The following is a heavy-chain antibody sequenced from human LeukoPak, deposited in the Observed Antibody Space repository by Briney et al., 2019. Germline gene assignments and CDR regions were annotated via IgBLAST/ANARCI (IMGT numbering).Heavy chain of an antibody. CDR2: ISSNGGST. D-gene: IGHD6-19*01. J-gene: IGHJ4*02. CDR3: ASEWLVMNRICY. CDR1: GFTFSSYA. V-gene: IGHV3-64*01. Sequence: GSLRLSCAASGFTFSSYAMHWVRQAPGKGLEYVSAISSNGGSTYYANSVKGRFTISRDNSKNTLYLQMGSLRSDDTAVYYCASEWLVMNRICYWGQGTLVTVSS.